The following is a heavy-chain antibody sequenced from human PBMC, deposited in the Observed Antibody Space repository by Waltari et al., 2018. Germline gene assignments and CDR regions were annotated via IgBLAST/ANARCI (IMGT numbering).Heavy chain of an antibody. CDR3: AHRIGIAAAGNYYYYYMDV. D-gene: IGHD6-13*01. CDR1: GFSLSTSGVG. V-gene: IGHV2-5*02. J-gene: IGHJ6*03. CDR2: IYWDDDK. Sequence: QITLKESGPTLVKPTRTLTLTCTFSGFSLSTSGVGVGWIRQPPGKALEWLALIYWDDDKRYSPSLKSRLTITKDTSKNQVVLTMTNMDPVDTATYYCAHRIGIAAAGNYYYYYMDVWGKGTTVTVSS.